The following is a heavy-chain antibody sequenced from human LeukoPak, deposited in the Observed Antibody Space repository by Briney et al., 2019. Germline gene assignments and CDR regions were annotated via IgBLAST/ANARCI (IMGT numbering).Heavy chain of an antibody. D-gene: IGHD3-22*01. CDR2: INARGDT. CDR1: GWSFNDYY. J-gene: IGHJ4*02. CDR3: ARAPHSSGEMYYFDY. V-gene: IGHV4-34*01. Sequence: SETLSLTCAVYGWSFNDYYWNWIRQPPGKGLEWIGEINARGDTNYNPSLKSRVTISVDTSKNQFSLKLNSVTAADTAVYYCARAPHSSGEMYYFDYWGQGTLVTVSS.